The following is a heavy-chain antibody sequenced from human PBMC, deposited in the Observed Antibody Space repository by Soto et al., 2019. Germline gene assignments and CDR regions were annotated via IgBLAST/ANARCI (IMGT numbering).Heavy chain of an antibody. CDR2: ISYDGSNK. D-gene: IGHD2-2*02. CDR1: GFTFSSYA. Sequence: QVQLVESGGGVVQPGRSLRLSCAASGFTFSSYAMHWVRQAPGKGLEWVAVISYDGSNKYYSDSVKGRFTISRDNSRNTLYLQMNRLRAEDTAVYYCARDGIVVVPAAIDYYYYGMDVWGQGTTVTVSS. CDR3: ARDGIVVVPAAIDYYYYGMDV. V-gene: IGHV3-30-3*01. J-gene: IGHJ6*02.